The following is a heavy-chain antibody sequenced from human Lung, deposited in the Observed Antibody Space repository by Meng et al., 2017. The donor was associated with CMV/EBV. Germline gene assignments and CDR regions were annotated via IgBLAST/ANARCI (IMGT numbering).Heavy chain of an antibody. D-gene: IGHD1-7*01. Sequence: ASVKVSCKGSGYTFSDYHIHWVRQAPGQGLEWMGWIKPKTGDTKYGPKFQGRVTMTRDTAITTAYMEVSRRTPDDTAVYFCARVSRGIMWNLFKDFWDQGTLVTVSS. CDR1: GYTFSDYH. V-gene: IGHV1-2*02. CDR2: IKPKTGDT. J-gene: IGHJ4*02. CDR3: ARVSRGIMWNLFKDF.